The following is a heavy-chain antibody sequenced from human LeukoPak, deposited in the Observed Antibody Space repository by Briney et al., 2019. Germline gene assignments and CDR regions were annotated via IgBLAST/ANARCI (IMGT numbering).Heavy chain of an antibody. CDR3: ARDLTRFGELLAAFDY. Sequence: ASVKVSCKASGYTFTSYAMNWVRQAPGQGLEWMGWINTNTGNPTYAQGFTGRFVFSLDTSVSTAYLQISSLKAEDTAVYYCARDLTRFGELLAAFDYWGQGTLVTVSS. CDR2: INTNTGNP. CDR1: GYTFTSYA. D-gene: IGHD3-10*01. J-gene: IGHJ4*02. V-gene: IGHV7-4-1*02.